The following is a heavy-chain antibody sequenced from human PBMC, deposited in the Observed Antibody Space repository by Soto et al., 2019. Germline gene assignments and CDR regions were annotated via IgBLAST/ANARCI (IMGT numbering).Heavy chain of an antibody. CDR3: AKVSRDGSQVA. CDR1: GFIFSSYA. J-gene: IGHJ5*02. D-gene: IGHD2-15*01. Sequence: EVQLLESGGGLVQPGGSLRLSCAASGFIFSSYAMSWVRQAPGKGLEWVSTFTSDGATYYADSVRARFTISRDKSKNTLFLQTNRLRAEDTGLYYCAKVSRDGSQVAWGQGTLVTVSS. V-gene: IGHV3-23*01. CDR2: FTSDGAT.